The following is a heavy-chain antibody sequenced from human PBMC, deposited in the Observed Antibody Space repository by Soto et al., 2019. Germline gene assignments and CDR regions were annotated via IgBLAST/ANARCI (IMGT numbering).Heavy chain of an antibody. D-gene: IGHD4-17*01. CDR3: AKRGTTVTTSLWY. V-gene: IGHV3-66*01. Sequence: EVQLVESGGGLVQPGGSLRLSCAASGFTVSNNYMCWVRQAPGKGLEWVSLIYSGGVTHYADSVRGRFTISRDNSRNTLYLQMNSLRADVTAVYYCAKRGTTVTTSLWYWGQGTLVTVSS. J-gene: IGHJ4*02. CDR2: IYSGGVT. CDR1: GFTVSNNY.